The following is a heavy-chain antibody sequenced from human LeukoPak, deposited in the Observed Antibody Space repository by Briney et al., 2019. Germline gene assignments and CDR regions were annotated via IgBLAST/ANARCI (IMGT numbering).Heavy chain of an antibody. CDR3: ARLKRVGYYDSSGYYDY. Sequence: SETLSLTCTVSGGSISSSSYYWDWIRQPPGKGLEWIGSIYYSGSTYYNPSLKSRVTISVDTSKNQFSLKLSSVTAADTAVYYCARLKRVGYYDSSGYYDYWGQGTLVTVS. CDR2: IYYSGST. V-gene: IGHV4-39*01. D-gene: IGHD3-22*01. J-gene: IGHJ4*02. CDR1: GGSISSSSYY.